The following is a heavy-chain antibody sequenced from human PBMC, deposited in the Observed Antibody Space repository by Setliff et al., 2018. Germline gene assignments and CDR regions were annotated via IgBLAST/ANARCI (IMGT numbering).Heavy chain of an antibody. D-gene: IGHD3-22*01. J-gene: IGHJ4*02. CDR2: IYYSGST. Sequence: SETLSLTCSVSGGPFTNTNNYWGWIRQPPGKGLEWIGSIYYSGSTYYNPSLKSRVTISVDTSKNQFSLKLSSVTAADTAVFYCARLSGYYFDYWGQGTLVTVSS. V-gene: IGHV4-39*01. CDR3: ARLSGYYFDY. CDR1: GGPFTNTNNY.